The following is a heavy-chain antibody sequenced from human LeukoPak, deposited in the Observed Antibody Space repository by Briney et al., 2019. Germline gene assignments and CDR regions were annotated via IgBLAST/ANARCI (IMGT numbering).Heavy chain of an antibody. V-gene: IGHV3-23*01. J-gene: IGHJ4*02. D-gene: IGHD5/OR15-5a*01. CDR1: GFTFSSYA. Sequence: PGGSLRLSCAASGFTFSSYAMTWVRQAPGKGLEWVSPISDRDHNTYYADSVKGRFTISRDNSKNTLYLQMNSLRAEDTAVYYCAKGGLSRAGLDFWGQGTLVTVSS. CDR2: ISDRDHNT. CDR3: AKGGLSRAGLDF.